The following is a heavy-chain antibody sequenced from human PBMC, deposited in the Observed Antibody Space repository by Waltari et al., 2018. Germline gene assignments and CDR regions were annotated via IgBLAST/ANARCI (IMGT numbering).Heavy chain of an antibody. CDR3: ARHYATPYYDFWSGYYSSWFDP. CDR2: IYYSGST. J-gene: IGHJ5*02. D-gene: IGHD3-3*01. Sequence: QLQLQESGPGLVKPSETLSLTCTVSGGSISSSSYYWGWIRQPPGKGLEWIGSIYYSGSTNHNPSLKSRVTISVDTSKNQFSLKLSSVTAADTAVYYCARHYATPYYDFWSGYYSSWFDPWGQGTLVTVSS. CDR1: GGSISSSSYY. V-gene: IGHV4-39*01.